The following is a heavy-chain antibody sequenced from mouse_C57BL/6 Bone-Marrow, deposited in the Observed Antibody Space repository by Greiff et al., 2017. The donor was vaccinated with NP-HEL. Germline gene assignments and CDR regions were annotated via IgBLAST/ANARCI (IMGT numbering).Heavy chain of an antibody. J-gene: IGHJ4*01. CDR1: GYTFTSYG. D-gene: IGHD1-1*01. CDR2: IYPRSGNT. CDR3: AMIYYYGSSYGYAMDY. V-gene: IGHV1-81*01. Sequence: QVQLQQSGAELVRPGASVKLSCKASGYTFTSYGISWVKQRTGQGLEWIGEIYPRSGNTYYNEKFKGKATLTADKSSSTAYMELRSLTSVDSAVYVCAMIYYYGSSYGYAMDYWGQGTSVTVSS.